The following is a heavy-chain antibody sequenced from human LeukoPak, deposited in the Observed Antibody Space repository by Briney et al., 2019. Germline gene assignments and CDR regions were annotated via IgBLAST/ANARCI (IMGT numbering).Heavy chain of an antibody. CDR1: GFTFSSHD. V-gene: IGHV3-23*01. D-gene: IGHD2-21*01. Sequence: PGGSLRLSCAASGFTFSSHDMTWVRQAPGKGLEWVSSIRASGDKAYYADSVKGRFTISRDNSKNTLYLHMNSLRVEDTAVYYCAKDVVDYWGQGTLVPVSS. CDR2: IRASGDKA. J-gene: IGHJ4*02. CDR3: AKDVVDY.